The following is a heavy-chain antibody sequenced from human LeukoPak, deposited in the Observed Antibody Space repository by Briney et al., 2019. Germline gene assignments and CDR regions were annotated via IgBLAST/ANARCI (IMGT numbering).Heavy chain of an antibody. J-gene: IGHJ4*02. CDR2: ISGSGGST. Sequence: GGSLRLSWAASGFTFSSYAMSWVRQAPGKGLEWVSAISGSGGSTYYADSVKGRFTISRDNSKNTLYLQMNSLRAEDTAVYYCAKIWSGPPFYFDYWGQGTLVTVSS. V-gene: IGHV3-23*01. D-gene: IGHD3-3*01. CDR1: GFTFSSYA. CDR3: AKIWSGPPFYFDY.